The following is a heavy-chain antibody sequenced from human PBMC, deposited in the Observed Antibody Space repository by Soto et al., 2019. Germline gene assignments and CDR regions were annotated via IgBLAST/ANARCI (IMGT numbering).Heavy chain of an antibody. J-gene: IGHJ6*02. D-gene: IGHD2-15*01. CDR3: ARDREDVSGNPSRGMDV. Sequence: SLRLSCAASGFTFSSYEMNWVRQAPGKGLEWVSYISSSGSTIYYADSVKGRFTISRDNAKNSLYLQMNSLRAEDTAVYYCARDREDVSGNPSRGMDVWGQGTTVTVSS. CDR1: GFTFSSYE. CDR2: ISSSGSTI. V-gene: IGHV3-48*03.